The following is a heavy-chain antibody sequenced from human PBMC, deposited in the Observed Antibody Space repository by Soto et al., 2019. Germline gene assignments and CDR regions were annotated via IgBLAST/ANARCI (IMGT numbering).Heavy chain of an antibody. D-gene: IGHD2-2*02. J-gene: IGHJ5*02. CDR3: ARTPRYCSSTSCYSWFDP. CDR1: GGSISSGGYY. Sequence: LCGGSISSGGYYWSWIRQHPGKGLEWIGYIYYSGSTYYNPSLKSRVTISVDTSKNQFSLKLSSVTAADTAVYYCARTPRYCSSTSCYSWFDPWGQGTLVTVSS. CDR2: IYYSGST. V-gene: IGHV4-31*02.